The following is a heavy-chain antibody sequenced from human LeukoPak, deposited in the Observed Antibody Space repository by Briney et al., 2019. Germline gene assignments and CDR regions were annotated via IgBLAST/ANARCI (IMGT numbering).Heavy chain of an antibody. CDR2: INHSGST. J-gene: IGHJ4*02. V-gene: IGHV4-34*01. CDR3: ARVKVGATTAVGVDY. D-gene: IGHD1-26*01. CDR1: GGYFSGYY. Sequence: PSETLSLTCAVYGGYFSGYYWSWIRQPPGKGLEWIGEINHSGSTNYNPSLKSRVTISVDTSKNQFSLKLSSVTAADTAVYYCARVKVGATTAVGVDYWGQGTLVTVSS.